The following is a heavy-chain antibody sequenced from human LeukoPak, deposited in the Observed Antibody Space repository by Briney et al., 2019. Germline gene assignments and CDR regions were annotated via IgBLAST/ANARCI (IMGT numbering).Heavy chain of an antibody. D-gene: IGHD2-15*01. CDR3: ARDSGYCSGGSCHHARYYYYGMDV. J-gene: IGHJ6*04. V-gene: IGHV1-69*06. Sequence: SVKVSCKASGGTFSSYAISWVRQAPGQGLEWMGGIIPIFGTANYAQKFQGRVTITADKSTSTAYMELSSLRSEDTAVYYCARDSGYCSGGSCHHARYYYYGMDVWGKGTTVTVSS. CDR2: IIPIFGTA. CDR1: GGTFSSYA.